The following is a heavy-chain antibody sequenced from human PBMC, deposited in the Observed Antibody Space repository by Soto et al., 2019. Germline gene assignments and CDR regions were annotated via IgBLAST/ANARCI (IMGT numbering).Heavy chain of an antibody. CDR1: GSSISSGGYY. D-gene: IGHD3-10*01. J-gene: IGHJ5*02. Sequence: PSETLSLTCTVSGSSISSGGYYWSWIRQHPGKGLEWIGYIYYSGSTYYNPSLKSRVTISVDTSKNQFSLKLSSVTASDTAVYYCARDLSGSAFDPWGQGTLVTVSS. CDR2: IYYSGST. V-gene: IGHV4-31*03. CDR3: ARDLSGSAFDP.